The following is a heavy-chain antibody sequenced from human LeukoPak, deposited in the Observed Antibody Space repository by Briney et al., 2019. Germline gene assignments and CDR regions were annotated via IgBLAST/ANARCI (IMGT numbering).Heavy chain of an antibody. CDR3: ARGGWNSYWYLDL. D-gene: IGHD1-1*01. CDR1: GFTFSSYD. Sequence: GGSLRLSCAASGFTFSSYDMHWVRQVKGKGLEWVSVIGTAGDTYYPGSVKGRFTISRENVKNSLHLQMNSLRAGDTAVYYCARGGWNSYWYLDLWGRGTLVTVSS. V-gene: IGHV3-13*04. CDR2: IGTAGDT. J-gene: IGHJ2*01.